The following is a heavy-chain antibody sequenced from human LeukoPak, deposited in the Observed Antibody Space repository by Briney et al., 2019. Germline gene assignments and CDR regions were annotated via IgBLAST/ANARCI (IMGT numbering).Heavy chain of an antibody. V-gene: IGHV3-23*01. D-gene: IGHD2-2*01. Sequence: GGSLRLSCAASGFTFSSFAMSWVRQAPGEGLEWVSGISGSGDNTYYAGSVKGRFTISRDNSKNTLYLQVNSLRAEDTAVYYCAKPLGYCSSTNCFYYYGMDVWGQGTTVTVSS. CDR3: AKPLGYCSSTNCFYYYGMDV. CDR2: ISGSGDNT. J-gene: IGHJ6*02. CDR1: GFTFSSFA.